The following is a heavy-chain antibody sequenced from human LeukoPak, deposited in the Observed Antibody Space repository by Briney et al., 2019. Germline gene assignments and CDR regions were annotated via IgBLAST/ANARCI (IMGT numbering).Heavy chain of an antibody. Sequence: GGSLRLSCVASGLNFGESAMHWGRQAPRKGLEWVSLISADGGSAFSADSAKGRFSISRDNSKNSLYLQMDSLRSEDTAMYYCAKESGKFDYWGQGTLVVVSS. J-gene: IGHJ4*02. CDR1: GLNFGESA. CDR3: AKESGKFDY. V-gene: IGHV3-43*02. CDR2: ISADGGSA.